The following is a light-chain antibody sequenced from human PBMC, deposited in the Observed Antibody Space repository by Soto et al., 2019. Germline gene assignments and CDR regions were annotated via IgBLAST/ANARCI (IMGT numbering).Light chain of an antibody. CDR1: SSDVGGNKY. Sequence: QSALTQPPSASGSPGQSVTISCTGTSSDVGGNKYVSWYQQHPGKAPKLMIYDVSKRPSGVPDRFSGSKSGNTASLTVSGLQAEDEADYYCSSYAGSNNLVFGGGTELTVL. J-gene: IGLJ2*01. V-gene: IGLV2-8*01. CDR3: SSYAGSNNLV. CDR2: DVS.